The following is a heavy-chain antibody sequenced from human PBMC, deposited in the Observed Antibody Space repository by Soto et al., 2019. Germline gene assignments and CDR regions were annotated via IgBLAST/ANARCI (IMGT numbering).Heavy chain of an antibody. V-gene: IGHV1-18*01. CDR2: ISAYNGNT. D-gene: IGHD3-10*01. CDR1: GYTFTSYG. Sequence: GASVKVSCKASGYTFTSYGISWARQAPGQGLEWMGWISAYNGNTNYAQKLQGRVTMTTDTSTSTAYMELRSLRSDDTAVYYCARGAVTMRFSLSWFDPWGQGTLVTVSS. CDR3: ARGAVTMRFSLSWFDP. J-gene: IGHJ5*02.